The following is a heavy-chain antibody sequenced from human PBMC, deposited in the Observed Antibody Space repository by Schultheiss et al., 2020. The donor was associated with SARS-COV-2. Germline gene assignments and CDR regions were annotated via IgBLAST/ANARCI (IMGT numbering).Heavy chain of an antibody. CDR1: GFTVSSNY. CDR3: ARDSRLPSLAVPGYYGMDV. D-gene: IGHD2-2*01. J-gene: IGHJ6*02. Sequence: GGSLRLSCAASGFTVSSNYMSWVRQAPGKGLEWVSRINSDGSSTYYADSVKGRFTISRDNSKNTLYLQMNSLRAEDTAVYYCARDSRLPSLAVPGYYGMDVWGQGTTVTVSS. CDR2: INSDGSST. V-gene: IGHV3-66*01.